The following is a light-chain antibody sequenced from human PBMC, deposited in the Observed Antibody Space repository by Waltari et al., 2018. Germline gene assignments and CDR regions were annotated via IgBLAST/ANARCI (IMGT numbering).Light chain of an antibody. V-gene: IGKV3-11*01. CDR2: DAS. CDR1: QSIDSS. Sequence: EIVLTPSPATLSLAPGERATVPCRASQSIDSSLGWYQHKPGQPPRLLIYDASIRATGIPARFSGSGSGTDFTLTITSLEPEDFAVYYCQQRSTWPPSVTFGQGTKLEI. CDR3: QQRSTWPPSVT. J-gene: IGKJ2*01.